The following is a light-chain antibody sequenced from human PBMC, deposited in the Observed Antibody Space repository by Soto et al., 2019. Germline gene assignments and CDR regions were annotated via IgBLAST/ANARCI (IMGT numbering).Light chain of an antibody. CDR3: QQYGDSPLT. CDR1: QGVSSN. Sequence: IVMTQSPAILSLSPVERATVSFRASQGVSSNLAWYQQKPGQAPRLLIYGASTRATGIPARFSGSGSGTDFTLTISRLEPEDFAVYHCQQYGDSPLTFGQGTKVDIK. CDR2: GAS. J-gene: IGKJ4*01. V-gene: IGKV3-15*01.